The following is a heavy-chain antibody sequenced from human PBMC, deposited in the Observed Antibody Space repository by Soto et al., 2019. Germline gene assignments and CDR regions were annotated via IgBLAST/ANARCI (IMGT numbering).Heavy chain of an antibody. CDR1: GFTFSSYS. CDR2: ISTDSNYI. V-gene: IGHV3-21*01. Sequence: GGSLRLSCAASGFTFSSYSMNWVRQAPGKGPEWVSSISTDSNYIFYADSVKGRFTISRDNANNSLNLQMNSLRVEDTAVYYCGRGTSGDYGYWGQGTLVTVSS. D-gene: IGHD3-10*01. CDR3: GRGTSGDYGY. J-gene: IGHJ4*02.